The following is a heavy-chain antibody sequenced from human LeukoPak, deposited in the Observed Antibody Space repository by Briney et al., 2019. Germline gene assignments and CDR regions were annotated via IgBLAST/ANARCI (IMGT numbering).Heavy chain of an antibody. V-gene: IGHV3-23*01. CDR3: AKVGSTLYYYYYYMDV. CDR1: GFTFSSYA. CDR2: ITGSGGST. J-gene: IGHJ6*03. D-gene: IGHD6-13*01. Sequence: PGGSLRLSCAASGFTFSSYAMSWVRQAPGKGLEWVSAITGSGGSTYYADSVKGRFTISRDNSKNTLYLQMNSLRAEDTAVYYCAKVGSTLYYYYYYMDVWGKGTTVTVSS.